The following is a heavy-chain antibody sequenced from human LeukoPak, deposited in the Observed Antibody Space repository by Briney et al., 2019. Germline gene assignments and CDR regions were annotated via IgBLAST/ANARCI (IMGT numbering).Heavy chain of an antibody. CDR1: GGSISSSSYY. V-gene: IGHV4-39*07. D-gene: IGHD2-15*01. Sequence: SETLSLTCTVSGGSISSSSYYWGWIRQPPGKGLEWIGSIYYSGSTYYNPSLKSRVTISVDKSKNQFSLKLSSVTAADTAVYYCARLLGYCSGGSCYGDNWFDPWGQGTLVTVSS. J-gene: IGHJ5*02. CDR3: ARLLGYCSGGSCYGDNWFDP. CDR2: IYYSGST.